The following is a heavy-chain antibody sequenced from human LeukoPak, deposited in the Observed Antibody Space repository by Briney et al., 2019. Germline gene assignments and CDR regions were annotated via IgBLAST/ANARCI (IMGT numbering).Heavy chain of an antibody. CDR2: IYPRESP. J-gene: IGHJ4*02. CDR3: ARVAGPFDY. V-gene: IGHV4-4*07. D-gene: IGHD6-19*01. Sequence: PSETLSLTCTVSGGSISSYSWSWMRQPAGKGLEWIGRIYPRESPNYNPSLQSRVTISVDTSKNQFSLKLSSVTAADTAVYYCARVAGPFDYWGQGTLVTVSS. CDR1: GGSISSYS.